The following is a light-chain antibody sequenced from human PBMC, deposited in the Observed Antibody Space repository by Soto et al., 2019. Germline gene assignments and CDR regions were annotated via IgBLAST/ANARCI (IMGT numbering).Light chain of an antibody. V-gene: IGKV1-39*01. CDR1: QSIDNF. J-gene: IGKJ5*01. Sequence: DIQMTQSPSSLSASVGHRVTITCRPSQSIDNFLNWYQQKPGKAPNLLTYAASSLQSGVSSRFSGSGSGTDFTLTISSLQPEDFAVYYCQLSQQRSSWPPIAFGQGTRLEIK. CDR3: QLSQQRSSWPPIA. CDR2: AAS.